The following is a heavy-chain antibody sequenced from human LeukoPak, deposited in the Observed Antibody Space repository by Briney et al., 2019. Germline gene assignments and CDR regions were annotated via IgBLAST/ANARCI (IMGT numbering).Heavy chain of an antibody. CDR1: GGSISSYY. J-gene: IGHJ4*02. V-gene: IGHV4-4*07. D-gene: IGHD3-10*01. CDR2: IYSRGSI. Sequence: SETLSLTCTVSGGSISSYYWSWFRQPAGKGLEWIGRIYSRGSINYNPSLKSRVTMSVDTSKNQFSLKLTSVTAADTAVYYCARAPVIMVRGVVMPNNKGEIAYYFDFWGQGTLVTVSS. CDR3: ARAPVIMVRGVVMPNNKGEIAYYFDF.